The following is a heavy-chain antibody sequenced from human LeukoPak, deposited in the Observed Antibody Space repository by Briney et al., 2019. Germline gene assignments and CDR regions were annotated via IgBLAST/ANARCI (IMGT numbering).Heavy chain of an antibody. Sequence: GGSLRLSCAVSGLTFSSSWMDWVRQAPGKGLEWVANIKLEGSEKNYVDSVKGRFTISRDNTKNSLYLQMNSLRAEDTAVFYCARDQYDTWSRRGNFDSWGQGTLVIVSS. J-gene: IGHJ4*02. CDR2: IKLEGSEK. V-gene: IGHV3-7*03. D-gene: IGHD3/OR15-3a*01. CDR1: GLTFSSSW. CDR3: ARDQYDTWSRRGNFDS.